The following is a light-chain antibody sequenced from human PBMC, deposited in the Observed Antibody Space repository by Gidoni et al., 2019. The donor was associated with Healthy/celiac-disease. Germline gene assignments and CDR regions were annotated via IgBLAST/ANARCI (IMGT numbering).Light chain of an antibody. Sequence: EMVLTQSPATLYVSPGDSATLSCRASQSVSSNLYWYQQKPGQAPRLLIYGASTRDTGIPARFSGSGSGTEFTLTISSLQSEDFAVYYCQQHNNWPPYTFXQXTKLEIK. CDR1: QSVSSN. CDR3: QQHNNWPPYT. J-gene: IGKJ2*01. V-gene: IGKV3-15*01. CDR2: GAS.